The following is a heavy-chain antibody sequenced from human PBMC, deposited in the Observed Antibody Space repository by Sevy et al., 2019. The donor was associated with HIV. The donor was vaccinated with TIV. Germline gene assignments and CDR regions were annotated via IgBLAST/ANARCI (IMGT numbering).Heavy chain of an antibody. CDR2: IYSGGST. D-gene: IGHD3-10*01. V-gene: IGHV3-53*01. CDR1: GFTVSSNY. Sequence: GGSLRLSCAASGFTVSSNYMSWVRQAPGKGLEWVAVIYSGGSTYYADSVKGRFTISRDNSKNTLYLQMNSLRAEDTAVYYCATLRGPNDAFDIWGQGTMVTVSS. J-gene: IGHJ3*02. CDR3: ATLRGPNDAFDI.